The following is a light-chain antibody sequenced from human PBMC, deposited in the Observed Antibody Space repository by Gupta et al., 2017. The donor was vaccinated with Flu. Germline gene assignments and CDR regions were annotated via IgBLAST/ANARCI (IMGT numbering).Light chain of an antibody. J-gene: IGKJ2*01. V-gene: IGKV3-11*01. CDR1: QSLRRY. CDR3: QQRTNGPPQST. Sequence: TLSLSPGERATLACRARQSLRRYLDWYKKKPCQAPGRLIYDASNRSKGSKAKCSGSGDGTDGNLTIISREPEDFEVYYCQQRTNGPPQSTFGQGTKMDIK. CDR2: DAS.